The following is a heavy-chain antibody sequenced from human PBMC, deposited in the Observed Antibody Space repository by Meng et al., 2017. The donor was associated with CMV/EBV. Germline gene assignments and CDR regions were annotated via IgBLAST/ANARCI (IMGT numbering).Heavy chain of an antibody. D-gene: IGHD3-3*01. CDR2: IIPIFGTA. Sequence: SVKVSCKASGGTFSSYAISWVRQAPGQGLEWMGGIIPIFGTANYAQKFQGRVTITTDESTSTAHMELSSLRSEDTAVYYCASSRITIFGVVIPRRYYGMDVWGQGTTVTVSS. V-gene: IGHV1-69*05. CDR3: ASSRITIFGVVIPRRYYGMDV. J-gene: IGHJ6*02. CDR1: GGTFSSYA.